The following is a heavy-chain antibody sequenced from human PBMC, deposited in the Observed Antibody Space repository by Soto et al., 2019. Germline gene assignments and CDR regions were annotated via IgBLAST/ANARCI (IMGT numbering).Heavy chain of an antibody. Sequence: PSETLSLTCTVSGGSISSGGYYWSWIRQHPGKGLEWIGYIYYSGSTYYNPSLKSRVTISVDTSKNQFSLKLSSVTAADTAVYYCARDSSSLYSMDVCSRGTTVTVSS. CDR2: IYYSGST. CDR1: GGSISSGGYY. CDR3: ARDSSSLYSMDV. D-gene: IGHD6-6*01. V-gene: IGHV4-31*03. J-gene: IGHJ6*02.